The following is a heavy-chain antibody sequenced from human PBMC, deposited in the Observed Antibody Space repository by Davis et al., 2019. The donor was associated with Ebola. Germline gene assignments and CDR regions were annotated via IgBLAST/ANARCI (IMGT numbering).Heavy chain of an antibody. D-gene: IGHD2-15*01. J-gene: IGHJ4*02. CDR3: ARAEYCSGGSCFFDY. Sequence: MPSETLSLTCTVSGGSLTNYYLNWIRQPPGKGLEWIGYFYYSGSTNYNPSLKSRVTISVDTSKNQFSLKLSSVTAADTAVYYCARAEYCSGGSCFFDYWGQGTLVTVSS. CDR1: GGSLTNYY. CDR2: FYYSGST. V-gene: IGHV4-59*01.